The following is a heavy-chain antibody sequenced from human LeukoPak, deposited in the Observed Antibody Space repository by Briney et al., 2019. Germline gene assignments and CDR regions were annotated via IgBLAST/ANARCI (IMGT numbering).Heavy chain of an antibody. CDR2: IYTGGSA. Sequence: GGSLRLSCAASGFTFSNNFMSWVRQAPGKGLKWVSVIYTGGSAFYADSVKGRFTIFRDNSKNTVYLQMNNLRAEDTGVYYCARWNYPWGQGTLVTVSS. D-gene: IGHD1-1*01. V-gene: IGHV3-53*01. CDR3: ARWNYP. CDR1: GFTFSNNF. J-gene: IGHJ5*02.